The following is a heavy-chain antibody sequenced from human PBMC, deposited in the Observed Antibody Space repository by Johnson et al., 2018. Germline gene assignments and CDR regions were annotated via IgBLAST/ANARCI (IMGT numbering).Heavy chain of an antibody. Sequence: EVQLLESGGGLVQPGESLSLSCAAAGFSFSGYWMSWVRQAPGKGLEWAAYIKPDGSEKYYVDSVKGRFTISRDNAKNSVYLQMNSLSVEDTAFYYCAREGYSSGRAGIFDMWGKGTMVTVSS. J-gene: IGHJ3*02. V-gene: IGHV3-7*03. CDR2: IKPDGSEK. D-gene: IGHD6-19*01. CDR3: AREGYSSGRAGIFDM. CDR1: GFSFSGYW.